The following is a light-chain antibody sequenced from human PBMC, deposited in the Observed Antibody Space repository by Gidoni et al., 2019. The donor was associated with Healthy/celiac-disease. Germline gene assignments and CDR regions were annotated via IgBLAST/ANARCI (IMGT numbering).Light chain of an antibody. J-gene: IGKJ2*03. V-gene: IGKV3-11*01. Sequence: EIVLTQSPATLSLSPGERATLSCRASQIVSSYLAWYQQKPGHAPRLLIYDASNRATGIPARFSGSGSGTDFSLTISSLEPEDFAVYYCQQRSNWPPSSFGQXTKLEIK. CDR1: QIVSSY. CDR2: DAS. CDR3: QQRSNWPPSS.